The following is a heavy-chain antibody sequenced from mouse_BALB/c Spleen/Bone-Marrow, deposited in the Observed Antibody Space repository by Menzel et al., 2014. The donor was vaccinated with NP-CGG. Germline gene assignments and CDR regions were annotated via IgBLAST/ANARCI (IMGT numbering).Heavy chain of an antibody. Sequence: LQQSGAELVRSGASVKMSCKASGYTFTSYNMHWVKQTPGQGPEWIGYIYPGNSGTNYNQKFKGKATLTADTSSSTAYMQISSLTSEDSAVYFCARGHYAMDYWGQGTSVTVSS. CDR2: IYPGNSGT. CDR3: ARGHYAMDY. D-gene: IGHD3-3*01. V-gene: IGHV1-12*01. J-gene: IGHJ4*01. CDR1: GYTFTSYN.